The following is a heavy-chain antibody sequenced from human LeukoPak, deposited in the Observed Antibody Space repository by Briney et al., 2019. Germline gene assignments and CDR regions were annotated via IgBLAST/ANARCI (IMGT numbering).Heavy chain of an antibody. CDR3: AKGQGSGWYEAFDI. Sequence: PGGSLRLSCAASGFTFSTYGMHWVSQAPGKGLEWVAVISYDGSNKYYADSVKGRFTISRDNSKNTLYLQMNSLRAEDTAVYYCAKGQGSGWYEAFDIWGQGTMVTVSS. V-gene: IGHV3-30*18. CDR2: ISYDGSNK. J-gene: IGHJ3*02. CDR1: GFTFSTYG. D-gene: IGHD6-19*01.